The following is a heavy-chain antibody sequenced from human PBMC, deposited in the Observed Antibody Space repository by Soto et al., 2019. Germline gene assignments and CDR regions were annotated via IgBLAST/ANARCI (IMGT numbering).Heavy chain of an antibody. Sequence: QAQLVESGGGVVQPGRSLRLSCAASGFTFSSYGMHWVRQAPGTGLEWVAVISYDGGLQHYADSVKGRFTISRDNSKNMVLLQMNSLRAKDTAVYYSVSDREYGHDSFPYSWCQGTLVSVSS. D-gene: IGHD3-16*01. CDR3: VSDREYGHDSFPYS. CDR1: GFTFSSYG. J-gene: IGHJ4*02. V-gene: IGHV3-30*03. CDR2: ISYDGGLQ.